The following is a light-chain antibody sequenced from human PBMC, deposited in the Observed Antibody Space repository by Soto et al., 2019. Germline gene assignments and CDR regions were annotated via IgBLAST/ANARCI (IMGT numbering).Light chain of an antibody. J-gene: IGKJ1*01. V-gene: IGKV2-28*01. CDR1: QSLLHSNGYNY. Sequence: DIVMTQSPLSLPVTPGEPASISCRSSQSLLHSNGYNYLDWYLQKPGQSPQLLIYLGSNRASGVHERFSGSGSGTDFTLKISRVEAEDVGVYYCMQALQTPWTFGQGTKV. CDR2: LGS. CDR3: MQALQTPWT.